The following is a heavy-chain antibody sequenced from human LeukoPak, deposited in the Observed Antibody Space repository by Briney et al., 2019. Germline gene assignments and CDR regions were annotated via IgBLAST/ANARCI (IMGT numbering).Heavy chain of an antibody. V-gene: IGHV4-30-4*01. D-gene: IGHD2-21*01. CDR3: ARNPGLWWGDFDY. J-gene: IGHJ4*02. CDR1: GGSISSGDYY. CDR2: IYYSGST. Sequence: SQTLSLTCTVSGGSISSGDYYWSWIRQLPGKGLEWIGYIYYSGSTYYNPSLKSRVTISVDTSKNQFSLKLSSVTAADTAVYYCARNPGLWWGDFDYWGQETLVTVSS.